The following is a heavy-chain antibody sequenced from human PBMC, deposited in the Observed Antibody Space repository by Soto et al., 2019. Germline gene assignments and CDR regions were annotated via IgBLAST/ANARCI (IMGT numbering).Heavy chain of an antibody. Sequence: PSETLSLTCAVSGGSISISNWWSCVRQPPGKGLEWIGEIYHSGSTNYNPSLKSRVTISVDKSKNQFSLKLSSVTAADTAVYYCARDSSSWYGDYYYGMDVWGQGTTVTVSS. CDR2: IYHSGST. CDR3: ARDSSSWYGDYYYGMDV. J-gene: IGHJ6*02. CDR1: GGSISISNW. V-gene: IGHV4-4*02. D-gene: IGHD6-13*01.